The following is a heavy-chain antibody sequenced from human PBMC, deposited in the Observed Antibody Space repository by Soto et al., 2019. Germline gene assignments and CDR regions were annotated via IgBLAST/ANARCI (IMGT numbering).Heavy chain of an antibody. J-gene: IGHJ5*02. Sequence: SETLSLTCAVYGGSFSCYYWIWIRQPPGKGLEWIGEINHSGSTNYNPSLKSRVTISVDTSKNQFSLKLSSVTAADTAVYYCARGGIAARPNWFDPWGQGTLVTVSS. CDR1: GGSFSCYY. CDR2: INHSGST. V-gene: IGHV4-34*01. D-gene: IGHD6-6*01. CDR3: ARGGIAARPNWFDP.